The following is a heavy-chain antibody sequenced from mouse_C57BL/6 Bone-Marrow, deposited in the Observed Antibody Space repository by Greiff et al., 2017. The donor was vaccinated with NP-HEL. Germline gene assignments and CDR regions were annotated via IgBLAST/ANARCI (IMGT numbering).Heavy chain of an antibody. J-gene: IGHJ3*01. CDR3: ARRFDYGYDVFAY. V-gene: IGHV1-82*01. Sequence: QVQLQQSGPELVKPGASVKISCKASGYAFSSSWMNWVKQRPGKGLEWIGRIYPGDGDTNYNGKFKGKATLTADKSSSTAYMQLSSLTSEDSAVYFCARRFDYGYDVFAYWGQGTLVTVSA. D-gene: IGHD2-2*01. CDR1: GYAFSSSW. CDR2: IYPGDGDT.